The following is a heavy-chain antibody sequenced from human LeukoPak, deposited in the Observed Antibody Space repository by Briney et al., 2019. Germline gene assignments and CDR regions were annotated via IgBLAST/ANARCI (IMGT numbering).Heavy chain of an antibody. CDR2: INHSGST. V-gene: IGHV4-34*01. CDR1: GGSFSGYY. D-gene: IGHD6-13*01. J-gene: IGHJ4*02. CDR3: ARGWRQQLVRGARPGPRKANFDY. Sequence: SETLSLTCAVYGGSFSGYYWSWIRQPPGKGLEWIGEINHSGSTNYNPSLKSRVTISVDTSKNQFSLKLSSVTAADTAVYYCARGWRQQLVRGARPGPRKANFDYWGQGTLVTVSS.